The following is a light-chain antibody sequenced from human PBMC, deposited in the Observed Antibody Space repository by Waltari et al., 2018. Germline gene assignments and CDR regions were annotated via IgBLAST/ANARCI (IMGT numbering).Light chain of an antibody. V-gene: IGKV3-20*01. CDR3: QQYSQSPIT. J-gene: IGKJ5*01. CDR2: GAS. CDR1: QSVTRTY. Sequence: EIVLTQSPGTLSLSPGERATLSCRASQSVTRTYLAWYQPKPGRSPRLLIYGASSRATGVPDRFSGGGSATDFTLTITRLEPEDFAVYYCQQYSQSPITFGQGTRLDNK.